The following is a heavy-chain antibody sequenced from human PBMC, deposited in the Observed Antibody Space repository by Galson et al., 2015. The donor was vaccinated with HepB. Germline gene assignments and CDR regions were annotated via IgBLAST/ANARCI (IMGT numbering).Heavy chain of an antibody. D-gene: IGHD6-13*01. CDR3: ARESDGSSWYFDY. CDR1: GFTFSSYW. J-gene: IGHJ4*02. CDR2: IKQDGSEK. Sequence: SLRLSCAASGFTFSSYWMRWVRQAPGKGLEWVANIKQDGSEKYYVDSVKGRFTVSRDNAKNSLYLQMNSLRAEDTAVYYCARESDGSSWYFDYWGQGTLVTVSS. V-gene: IGHV3-7*03.